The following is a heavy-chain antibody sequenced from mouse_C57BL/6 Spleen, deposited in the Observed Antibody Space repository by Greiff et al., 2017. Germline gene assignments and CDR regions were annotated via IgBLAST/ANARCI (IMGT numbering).Heavy chain of an antibody. Sequence: LQESGAELVRPGASVKLSCTASGFNIKDDYMHWVKQRPEQGLEWIGWIDPENGDTEYASKFQGKATITADTSSNTAYLQLSSLTSEDTAVYYCTVTGDGYYWYFDVWGTGTTVTVSS. D-gene: IGHD2-3*01. J-gene: IGHJ1*03. CDR2: IDPENGDT. CDR1: GFNIKDDY. V-gene: IGHV14-4*01. CDR3: TVTGDGYYWYFDV.